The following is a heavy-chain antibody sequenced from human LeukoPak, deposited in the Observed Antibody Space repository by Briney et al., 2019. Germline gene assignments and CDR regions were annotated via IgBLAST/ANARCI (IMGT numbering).Heavy chain of an antibody. D-gene: IGHD1-26*01. V-gene: IGHV3-23*01. J-gene: IGHJ5*02. CDR1: GFTFSSYA. CDR3: AKDGGGSYYWFDP. CDR2: ISGSGGST. Sequence: QPGGSLRLSCAASGFTFSSYAMSWVRQSPGKGLEWASAISGSGGSTYYADSVKGRFTISRDNSKNTLYLQMNSLRAEDTAVYYCAKDGGGSYYWFDPWGQGTLVTVSS.